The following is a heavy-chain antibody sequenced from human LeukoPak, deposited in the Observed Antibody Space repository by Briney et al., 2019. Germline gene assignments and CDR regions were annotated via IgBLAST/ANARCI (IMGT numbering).Heavy chain of an antibody. CDR2: IYYSGST. Sequence: SETLSLTCTVSGGSISSGNYYWSWIRQPPGKGLEWIGYIYYSGSTYYNPSLKSRVTISVDTSKNQFSLKLSSVTAADTAVYYCARDGSGWSKDKDAFDIWGQGTMVTVSS. D-gene: IGHD6-19*01. CDR3: ARDGSGWSKDKDAFDI. J-gene: IGHJ3*02. V-gene: IGHV4-30-4*08. CDR1: GGSISSGNYY.